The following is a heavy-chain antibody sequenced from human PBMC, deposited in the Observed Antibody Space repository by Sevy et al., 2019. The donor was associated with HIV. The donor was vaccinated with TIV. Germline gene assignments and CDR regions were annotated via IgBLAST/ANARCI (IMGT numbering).Heavy chain of an antibody. CDR1: GFFFSNHG. V-gene: IGHV3-30*18. D-gene: IGHD4-17*01. J-gene: IGHJ4*02. CDR2: ISYDGSYK. Sequence: GGSLRLSCAASGFFFSNHGMHWVRQAPGKGLEWVAVISYDGSYKNYGDSVKGRVTISRDNSKNTLFLHMDSLRAEDTAVYYWSKGPYGGNDFQYWGQGTLVTVSS. CDR3: SKGPYGGNDFQY.